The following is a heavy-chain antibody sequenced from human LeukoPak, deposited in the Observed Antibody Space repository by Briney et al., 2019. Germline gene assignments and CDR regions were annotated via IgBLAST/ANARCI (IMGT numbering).Heavy chain of an antibody. CDR3: ARRRVRGHFDY. D-gene: IGHD3-10*01. CDR1: GYSISSGYY. CDR2: IYHSGST. V-gene: IGHV4-38-2*02. Sequence: PSETLSLTCTVSGYSISSGYYWGWIRQPPGKGLEWIGSIYHSGSTYYNPSLKSRVTISVDTSKNQFSLKLSSVTAADTAVYYCARRRVRGHFDYWGQGTLVTVSS. J-gene: IGHJ4*02.